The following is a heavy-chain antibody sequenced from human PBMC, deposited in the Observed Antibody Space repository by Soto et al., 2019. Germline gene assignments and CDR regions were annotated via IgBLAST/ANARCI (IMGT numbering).Heavy chain of an antibody. Sequence: QVQLQESGPGLVKPSETLSLTCTVSGGSMSAQHWSWIRQPPGKGLEWIGHHTDSINYNPSLRSRPTKYKDTSMNQFPLKLPSLTPPDPAVFFCGLYKVGGGGGGYWGQGTLVTVSS. D-gene: IGHD3-16*01. CDR2: HHTDSI. CDR3: GLYKVGGGGGGY. J-gene: IGHJ4*02. V-gene: IGHV4-4*08. CDR1: GGSMSAQH.